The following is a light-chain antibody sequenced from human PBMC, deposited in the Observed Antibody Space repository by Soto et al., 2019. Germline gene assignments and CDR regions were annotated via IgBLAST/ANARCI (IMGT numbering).Light chain of an antibody. V-gene: IGKV3-11*01. CDR3: QQRASWPPYT. Sequence: LTQSPAALSVSPGERANLSSRASQIVGSDLAWYQQKSGQAPRLLIYDASDRATGVPARFSGRGSGTDFTLSIGSLEPEVAAVYYCQQRASWPPYTFGQGTKLDIK. CDR1: QIVGSD. CDR2: DAS. J-gene: IGKJ2*01.